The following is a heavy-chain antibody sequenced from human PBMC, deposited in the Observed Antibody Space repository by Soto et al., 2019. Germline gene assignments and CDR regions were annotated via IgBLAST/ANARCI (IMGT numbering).Heavy chain of an antibody. CDR3: ARDGLLFSGPYRPSRVDY. V-gene: IGHV3-7*03. Sequence: DVQLVESGGGLVQPGRSLRLSCAASGFKFSDYWMSWVRQAPGKGLAWVGNIKHDTSEAHYADSVKGRFTITRDNIKNCLFLHVNGLRSDDTASYYCARDGLLFSGPYRPSRVDYWGLGTLVTVSS. CDR2: IKHDTSEA. J-gene: IGHJ4*02. CDR1: GFKFSDYW. D-gene: IGHD3-16*02.